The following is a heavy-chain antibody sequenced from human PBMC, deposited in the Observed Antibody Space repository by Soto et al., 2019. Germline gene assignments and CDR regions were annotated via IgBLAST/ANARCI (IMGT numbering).Heavy chain of an antibody. V-gene: IGHV4-39*01. J-gene: IGHJ4*02. CDR1: GGSISSSSYY. D-gene: IGHD3-10*01. CDR2: IYYSGST. CDR3: AGKPPYGSGSYYNSLDY. Sequence: QLQLQESGPGLVKPSETLSLTCTVSGGSISSSSYYWGWIRQPPGKGLEWIGSIYYSGSTYYNPSLQSRVTISVDTSKNQFSLKLSSVTAADTAVYYCAGKPPYGSGSYYNSLDYWGQGTLVTVSS.